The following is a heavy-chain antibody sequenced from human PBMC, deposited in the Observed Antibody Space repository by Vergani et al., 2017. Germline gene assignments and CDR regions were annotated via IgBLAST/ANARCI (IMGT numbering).Heavy chain of an antibody. CDR3: AKEGNYDILTGYTGFYYYYMDV. CDR1: GFTFSSYG. Sequence: QVQLVESGGGVVQPGRSLRLSCAASGFTFSSYGMHWVRQAPGKGLEWVAVISYDGSNKYYADSVKGRFTISRDNCKNTLYLQMNSLRAEDTAVYYCAKEGNYDILTGYTGFYYYYMDVWGKGTTVTVSS. CDR2: ISYDGSNK. J-gene: IGHJ6*03. D-gene: IGHD3-9*01. V-gene: IGHV3-30*18.